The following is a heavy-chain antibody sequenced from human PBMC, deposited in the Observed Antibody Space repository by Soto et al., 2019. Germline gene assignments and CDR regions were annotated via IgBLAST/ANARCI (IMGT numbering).Heavy chain of an antibody. D-gene: IGHD3-22*01. CDR2: IGDDGRV. CDR1: GGSISGSPYH. J-gene: IGHJ4*02. CDR3: AIPPPIEVAGPDY. Sequence: SETLSLTCTVSGGSISGSPYHWGWIRQPPGKGLEWIGSIGDDGRVYYNPSLRGRATLLVDTSNNRLSLNLNSVTAADTAVYYCAIPPPIEVAGPDYWGQGILVTVSS. V-gene: IGHV4-39*02.